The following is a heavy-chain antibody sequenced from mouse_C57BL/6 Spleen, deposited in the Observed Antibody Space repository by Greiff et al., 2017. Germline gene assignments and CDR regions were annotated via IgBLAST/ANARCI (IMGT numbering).Heavy chain of an antibody. CDR3: ARKENYGSDY. J-gene: IGHJ2*01. V-gene: IGHV1-50*01. CDR1: GYTFTSYW. CDR2: IDPSDSYT. D-gene: IGHD1-1*02. Sequence: QVQLQQPGAELVKPGASVKLSCKASGYTFTSYWMQWVKQRPGQGLEWIGEIDPSDSYTNYNQKFKGKATLTVDTSSSTAYLQLSSLTSEDSAVYYCARKENYGSDYWGQGTTLTVSS.